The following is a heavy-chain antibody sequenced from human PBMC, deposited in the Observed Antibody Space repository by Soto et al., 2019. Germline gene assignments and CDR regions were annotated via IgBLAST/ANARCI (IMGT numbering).Heavy chain of an antibody. J-gene: IGHJ4*02. D-gene: IGHD1-26*01. V-gene: IGHV1-46*01. Sequence: ASVKVSCKASGYTFTSYYMHWVRQAPGQGLEWMGIINPSGGSTSYAQKFQGRVTMTRDTSKSQFFLKLSSVTAADTAVYYCARGPYSRVVGATNPSHWGQGTLVTVSS. CDR2: INPSGGST. CDR1: GYTFTSYY. CDR3: ARGPYSRVVGATNPSH.